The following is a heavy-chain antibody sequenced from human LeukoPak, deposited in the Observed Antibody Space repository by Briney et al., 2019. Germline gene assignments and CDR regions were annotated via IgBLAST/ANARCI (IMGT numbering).Heavy chain of an antibody. Sequence: SETLSFTCTVSGGSISRNSYYWAWIRQPPGKGLEWIGSIFYSGSTYYNPSLKSRVTISVDTSKNQFSLKVNSVTAADTAVYYCARQRWDLTTYNWFDPWGQGTLVTVSS. D-gene: IGHD4-17*01. V-gene: IGHV4-39*01. J-gene: IGHJ5*02. CDR1: GGSISRNSYY. CDR2: IFYSGST. CDR3: ARQRWDLTTYNWFDP.